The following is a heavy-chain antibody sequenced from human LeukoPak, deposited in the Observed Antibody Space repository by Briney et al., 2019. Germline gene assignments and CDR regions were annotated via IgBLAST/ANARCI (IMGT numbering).Heavy chain of an antibody. J-gene: IGHJ4*02. V-gene: IGHV4-59*01. CDR2: IYYSGST. CDR1: GGSISTYF. CDR3: ARAGWGELDY. Sequence: SETLSLTCTVSGGSISTYFWSWIRQPPGKGLEWIGYIYYSGSTNYNPSLKSRVTISLDTSKNQFSLKLSSVTAADTAMYYCARAGWGELDYWGQGTLVTVSS. D-gene: IGHD1-26*01.